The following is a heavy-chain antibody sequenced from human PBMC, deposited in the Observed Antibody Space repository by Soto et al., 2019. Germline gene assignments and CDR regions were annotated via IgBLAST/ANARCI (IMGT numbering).Heavy chain of an antibody. V-gene: IGHV1-69*01. CDR1: GDTDTNYV. J-gene: IGHJ6*02. D-gene: IGHD3-16*02. CDR3: EAEMTFGKLSVV. CDR2: IFPKFGTT. Sequence: QVQLVQSGAEVKKPGSSVKVSCKASGDTDTNYVISWVRQAPGQGLEWMGGIFPKFGTTYSAQKLQDRLTITADESTSTVYMQLSRLRLDATAVYYCEAEMTFGKLSVVWGQGTTVTVSS.